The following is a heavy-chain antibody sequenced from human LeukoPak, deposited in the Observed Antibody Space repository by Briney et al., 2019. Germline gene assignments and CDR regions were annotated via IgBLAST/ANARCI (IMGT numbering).Heavy chain of an antibody. CDR1: GFTFSSYR. CDR2: ISYDASKE. V-gene: IGHV3-33*06. J-gene: IGHJ5*02. D-gene: IGHD2-2*01. Sequence: GGSLRLSCAASGFTFSSYRMYWVRQAPGKGLEWVAIISYDASKEYYADSVKGRFTISRDNSKNTLFLEMNSLRAEDTAVYYCAKDNVVVPAASNWFDPWGQGTLVTVSS. CDR3: AKDNVVVPAASNWFDP.